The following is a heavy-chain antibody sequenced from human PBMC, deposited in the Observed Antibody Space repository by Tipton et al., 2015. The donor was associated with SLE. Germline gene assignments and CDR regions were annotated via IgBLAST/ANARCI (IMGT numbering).Heavy chain of an antibody. Sequence: SLRLSCAAFGFSFSSSAMSWVRQAPGKGLEWVSLIYGGGSANYVDSVKGRFTISRDNSRNTLYLQMNSLRAEDTAVYYCVKDPYISNWGHGTMVTGSS. V-gene: IGHV3-23*03. CDR2: IYGGGSA. CDR1: GFSFSSSA. D-gene: IGHD3-3*02. J-gene: IGHJ3*01. CDR3: VKDPYISN.